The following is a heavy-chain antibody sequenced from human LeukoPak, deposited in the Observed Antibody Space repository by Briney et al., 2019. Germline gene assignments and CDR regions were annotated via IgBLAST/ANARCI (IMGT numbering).Heavy chain of an antibody. J-gene: IGHJ4*02. CDR1: GGSISSGDYY. Sequence: SETLSLTCTVSGGSISSGDYYWSWIRQPPGKGLEWIGYIYYSGSTYYNPSLKSRVTIPVDTSKNQFSLKLSSVTAADTAVYYCASEWSYYFDYWGQGTLVTVSS. CDR3: ASEWSYYFDY. D-gene: IGHD3-3*01. CDR2: IYYSGST. V-gene: IGHV4-30-4*08.